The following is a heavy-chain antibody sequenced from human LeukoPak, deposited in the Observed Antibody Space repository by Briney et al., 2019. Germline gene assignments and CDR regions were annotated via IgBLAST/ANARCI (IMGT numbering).Heavy chain of an antibody. CDR3: ARVRMDSDYEFDY. CDR2: IYYSGST. J-gene: IGHJ4*02. V-gene: IGHV4-59*01. Sequence: RASETLSLTCTVSGGSISSYYWSWIRQPPGKGLEWIGYIYYSGSTNYNPSLKSRVTISVDTSKNQFSLKLSSVTAADTAVYYCARVRMDSDYEFDYWGQGTLATVSS. D-gene: IGHD4-11*01. CDR1: GGSISSYY.